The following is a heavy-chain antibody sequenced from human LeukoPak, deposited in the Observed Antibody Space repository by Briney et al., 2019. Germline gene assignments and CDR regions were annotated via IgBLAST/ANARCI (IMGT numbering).Heavy chain of an antibody. D-gene: IGHD6-13*01. CDR1: EFIFSGYW. V-gene: IGHV3-7*01. J-gene: IGHJ4*02. Sequence: GGSLRLSCAASEFIFSGYWMNWVRQAPGEWLEWVANIKQDGSEKKYVDSVRGRFTISRDNAKNSLYLQMNSLRVEDTAVYYCARDGFVGAADYWGQGTLVTVSS. CDR3: ARDGFVGAADY. CDR2: IKQDGSEK.